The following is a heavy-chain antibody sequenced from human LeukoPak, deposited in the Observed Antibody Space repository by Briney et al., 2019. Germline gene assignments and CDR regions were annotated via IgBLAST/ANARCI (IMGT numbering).Heavy chain of an antibody. Sequence: GGSLRLSCAASGFTFDDYAMHWVRQAPGKGLEWVSGISWNSGSIGYADSVKGRFTISRDNAKNSLYLQMNSLRAEDTALYYCAKGMSGSYYVVGFDYWGQGTLVTVSS. CDR3: AKGMSGSYYVVGFDY. D-gene: IGHD1-26*01. CDR2: ISWNSGSI. J-gene: IGHJ4*02. V-gene: IGHV3-9*01. CDR1: GFTFDDYA.